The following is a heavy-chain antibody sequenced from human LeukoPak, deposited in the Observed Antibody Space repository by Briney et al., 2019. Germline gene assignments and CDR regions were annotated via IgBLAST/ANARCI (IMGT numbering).Heavy chain of an antibody. D-gene: IGHD4-23*01. CDR1: GGSFSGYY. J-gene: IGHJ6*02. CDR2: INHSGST. CDR3: ARDGGNSFYYYYGMDV. Sequence: PSETLSLTCAVYGGSFSGYYWSWIRQPPGKGLEWSGEINHSGSTNYNPSLKSRVTISVDTSKNQFSLKLSSVTAADTAVYYCARDGGNSFYYYYGMDVWGQGTTVTVSS. V-gene: IGHV4-34*01.